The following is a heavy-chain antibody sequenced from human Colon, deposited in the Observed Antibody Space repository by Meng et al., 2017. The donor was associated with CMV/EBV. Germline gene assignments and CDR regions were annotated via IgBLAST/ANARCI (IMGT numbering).Heavy chain of an antibody. J-gene: IGHJ4*02. V-gene: IGHV4-34*01. Sequence: VQLQQWGAGLLKPSETRSLTCAVYGGSFSGFHCNWIRQPPGKGLEWIGEIHPGGWTNYNPSLKSRVTMSIDTSKNQFSLKVNSVTAADTAVYFCVRAMNEEINWGQGTLVTVSS. D-gene: IGHD5-24*01. CDR2: IHPGGWT. CDR3: VRAMNEEIN. CDR1: GGSFSGFH.